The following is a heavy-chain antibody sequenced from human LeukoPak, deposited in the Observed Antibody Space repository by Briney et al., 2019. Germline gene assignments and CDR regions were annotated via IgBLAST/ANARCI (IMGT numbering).Heavy chain of an antibody. CDR2: IYYSGST. V-gene: IGHV4-31*03. CDR3: ARGAEDTAWGYFDY. D-gene: IGHD5-18*01. CDR1: GRSISSGGYY. J-gene: IGHJ4*02. Sequence: PSQTLSLTCTVSGRSISSGGYYWSWIRQHPGKGLEWIGYIYYSGSTYYNPSLKSRVTISVDTSKNQFSLKLSSVTAADTAVYYCARGAEDTAWGYFDYWGQGTLVTVSS.